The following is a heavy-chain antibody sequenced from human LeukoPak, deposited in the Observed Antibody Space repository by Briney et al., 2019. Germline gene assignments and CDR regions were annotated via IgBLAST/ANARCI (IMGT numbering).Heavy chain of an antibody. CDR1: GGSISSYY. V-gene: IGHV4-4*09. D-gene: IGHD2-2*01. CDR3: ARHLGYCSSTSCQGYYYMDV. Sequence: SETLSLTCTVSGGSISSYYWSWIRQPPGKGLEWIGYIYTSGSTNYNPSLKSRVTISVDTSKNQFTLKLSSVTAADTAVYYCARHLGYCSSTSCQGYYYMDVWGKGTTVTVSS. J-gene: IGHJ6*03. CDR2: IYTSGST.